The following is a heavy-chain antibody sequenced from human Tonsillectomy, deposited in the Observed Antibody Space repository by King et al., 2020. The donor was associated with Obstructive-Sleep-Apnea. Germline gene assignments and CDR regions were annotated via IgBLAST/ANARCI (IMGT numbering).Heavy chain of an antibody. CDR2: ISSDGSVT. CDR1: GFTFSSYW. V-gene: IGHV3-74*01. Sequence: VQLVESGGGLVQPGGSLRLSCAASGFTFSSYWMHWVRQSPGKGLLWVSRISSDGSVTTYADFVKGRFTVSRDDAKNTLYLQMNSLRADDTAVYYCVRAVAGFGDYWGQGTLVTVPS. CDR3: VRAVAGFGDY. J-gene: IGHJ4*02. D-gene: IGHD6-19*01.